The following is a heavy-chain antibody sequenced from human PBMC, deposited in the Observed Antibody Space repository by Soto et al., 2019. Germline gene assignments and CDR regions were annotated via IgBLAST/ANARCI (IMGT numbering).Heavy chain of an antibody. CDR3: ARASLGRDYDFWSGYYRVGNCFHP. J-gene: IGHJ5*02. V-gene: IGHV4-59*01. CDR2: IYYSGST. D-gene: IGHD3-3*01. Sequence: QVQLQESGPGLVKPSETLSLTCTVSGGSISSYYWSWIRQPPGKGLEWIGYIYYSGSTNYNPSLKSRVTISVDTSKNQFSLKLSSVTAADTAVYYCARASLGRDYDFWSGYYRVGNCFHPWGQGTLVTVST. CDR1: GGSISSYY.